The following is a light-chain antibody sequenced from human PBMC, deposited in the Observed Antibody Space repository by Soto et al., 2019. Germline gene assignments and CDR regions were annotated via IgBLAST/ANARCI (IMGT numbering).Light chain of an antibody. J-gene: IGLJ1*01. Sequence: QSVLTQPPSASGTPGQRVTISCSGSSSNIGSNYVYWYQQLPGTAPKLLIYRNNQRPSGVPDRFSGSKSGTSASLAISGLRSEDEVYYYCAAWDDSLSGYVFGTGTKLTVL. V-gene: IGLV1-47*01. CDR2: RNN. CDR1: SSNIGSNY. CDR3: AAWDDSLSGYV.